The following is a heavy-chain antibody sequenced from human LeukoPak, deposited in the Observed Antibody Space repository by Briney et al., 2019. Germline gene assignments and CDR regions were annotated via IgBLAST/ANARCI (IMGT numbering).Heavy chain of an antibody. CDR2: ISSSSSYI. J-gene: IGHJ4*02. D-gene: IGHD3-22*01. V-gene: IGHV3-21*01. Sequence: PGGSLRLSCAASGFTFSSYSMNWVRQAPGKGLECVSSISSSSSYIYYADSVKGRFTISRDNAKNSLYLQMNSLRAEDTAVYYCARDPKTYYYDSSGYPVYWGQGTLVTVSS. CDR1: GFTFSSYS. CDR3: ARDPKTYYYDSSGYPVY.